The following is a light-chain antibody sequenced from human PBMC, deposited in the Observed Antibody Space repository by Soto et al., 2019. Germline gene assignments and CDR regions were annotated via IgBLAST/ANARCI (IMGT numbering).Light chain of an antibody. J-gene: IGLJ3*02. Sequence: QSVLTQPASVSGSPGQSITISCTGTSSDVGSYNLVSWYQQHPGKAPKLMIYEGSKRPSGVSNRFSGSKSGNTASLTISGLQAEDEADYYCCSNAGSSTLDWVFGGGTKLTVL. V-gene: IGLV2-23*01. CDR1: SSDVGSYNL. CDR3: CSNAGSSTLDWV. CDR2: EGS.